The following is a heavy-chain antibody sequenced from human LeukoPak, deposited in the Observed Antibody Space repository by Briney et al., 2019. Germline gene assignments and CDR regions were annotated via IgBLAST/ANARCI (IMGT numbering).Heavy chain of an antibody. CDR2: ISSGGSII. Sequence: GGSLRLSCAASGFTLCTYEMNWVRQAPGKGLEWVSYISSGGSIIYYADSVKGRFTISRDNAKNSLYLQMSSLRAEDTAVYYCARETGTDGYFYSWGRGNSFTVSS. J-gene: IGHJ4*03. CDR1: GFTLCTYE. CDR3: ARETGTDGYFYS. V-gene: IGHV3-48*03. D-gene: IGHD1-7*01.